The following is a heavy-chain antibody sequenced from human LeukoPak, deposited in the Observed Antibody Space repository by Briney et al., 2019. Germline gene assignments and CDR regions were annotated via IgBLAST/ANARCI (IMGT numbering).Heavy chain of an antibody. Sequence: GGSLRLSRAVSGFTLRNYGMSWVCQAPRKGLEWVASIKEDGSEQHYVDSVKGRFTISRDNAKNSVYLQMHNVRAEDTAVYYCASIAAAGTFLTLWGQGTQVTVS. CDR1: GFTLRNYG. CDR2: IKEDGSEQ. D-gene: IGHD6-13*01. J-gene: IGHJ4*02. V-gene: IGHV3-7*01. CDR3: ASIAAAGTFLTL.